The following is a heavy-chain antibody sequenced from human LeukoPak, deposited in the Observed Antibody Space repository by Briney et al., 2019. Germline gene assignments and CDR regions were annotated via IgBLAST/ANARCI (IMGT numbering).Heavy chain of an antibody. Sequence: GGSLRLSCAASGFTFNTFWMSWVRQAPGKGLEWVSVISGSGGTTYSADSVKGRFTISRDNSKNTLFLQMNSLRAEDTAAYYCARERGDNGGNTNGFFDYWGQGALVTVSS. J-gene: IGHJ4*02. CDR3: ARERGDNGGNTNGFFDY. V-gene: IGHV3-23*01. CDR1: GFTFNTFW. CDR2: ISGSGGTT. D-gene: IGHD4-23*01.